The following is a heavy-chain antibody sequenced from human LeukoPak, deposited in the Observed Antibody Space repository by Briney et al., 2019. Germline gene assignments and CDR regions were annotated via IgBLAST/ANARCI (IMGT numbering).Heavy chain of an antibody. D-gene: IGHD3-16*01. CDR3: AREARYALDWFDP. Sequence: PSETLSLTCAVYGGSFSGYYWSWIRQPPGKGLEWIGEISHSGSTNYNPSLKSRVTISVDTSKNQFSLKLSSVTAADTAVYYCAREARYALDWFDPWGQGTLVTVSS. CDR2: ISHSGST. J-gene: IGHJ5*02. CDR1: GGSFSGYY. V-gene: IGHV4-34*01.